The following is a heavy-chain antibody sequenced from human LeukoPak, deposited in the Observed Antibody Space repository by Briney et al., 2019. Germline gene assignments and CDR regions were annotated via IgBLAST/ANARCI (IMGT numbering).Heavy chain of an antibody. CDR2: IYYSGST. J-gene: IGHJ4*02. Sequence: PSETLSLSCAVSGVSTRSYCWNWIRQPPGKGLEWIGYIYYSGSTKYNSSLKSRVTISVDTSRNQFSLKLSSVTAADTAVYYCARGDGNGYTSATQSTHWFEYWGQRNLVTVSS. CDR1: GVSTRSYC. CDR3: ARGDGNGYTSATQSTHWFEY. V-gene: IGHV4-59*01. D-gene: IGHD5-24*01.